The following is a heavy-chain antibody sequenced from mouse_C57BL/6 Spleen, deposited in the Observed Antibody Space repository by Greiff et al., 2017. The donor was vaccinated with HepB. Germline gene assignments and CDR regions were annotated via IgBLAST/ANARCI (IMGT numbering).Heavy chain of an antibody. D-gene: IGHD2-4*01. CDR3: TKIYYDYDDGRDWYFDV. Sequence: QVQLQQPGAELVKPGASVKLSCKASGYTFTSYWMHWVKQRPGQGLEWIGMIHPNSGSTNSNEKFKSKATLTVDKSSSTAYMQLSSLTSEDSAVYYCTKIYYDYDDGRDWYFDVWGTGTTVTVSS. V-gene: IGHV1-64*01. CDR1: GYTFTSYW. J-gene: IGHJ1*03. CDR2: IHPNSGST.